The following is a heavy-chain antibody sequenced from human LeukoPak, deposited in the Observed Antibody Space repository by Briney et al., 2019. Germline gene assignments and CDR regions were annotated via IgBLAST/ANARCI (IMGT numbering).Heavy chain of an antibody. CDR3: AREGDSSSSGCDY. CDR1: GLTFSSYG. J-gene: IGHJ4*02. Sequence: GRSLRLSCAASGLTFSSYGMHWVRQAPGKGLEGVAVIWYGGSNKYYADSVKGRFTISRDNSKNTLYLQMNSLRAEDTAVYYCAREGDSSSSGCDYWGQGTLVTVSS. V-gene: IGHV3-33*01. CDR2: IWYGGSNK. D-gene: IGHD6-6*01.